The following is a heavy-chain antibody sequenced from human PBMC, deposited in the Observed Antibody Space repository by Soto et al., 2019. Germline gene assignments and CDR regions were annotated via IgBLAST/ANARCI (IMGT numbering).Heavy chain of an antibody. CDR3: ARGRSPVAGTRYYYYYYMDV. V-gene: IGHV4-34*01. CDR2: INHSGST. D-gene: IGHD6-19*01. J-gene: IGHJ6*03. CDR1: GGSFSGYY. Sequence: SETLSLTCAVYGGSFSGYYWSWIRQPPGKGLEWIGEINHSGSTNYNPSLKSRVTISVDTSKNQFSLKLSSVTAADTAVYYCARGRSPVAGTRYYYYYYMDVWGKGTTVTVSS.